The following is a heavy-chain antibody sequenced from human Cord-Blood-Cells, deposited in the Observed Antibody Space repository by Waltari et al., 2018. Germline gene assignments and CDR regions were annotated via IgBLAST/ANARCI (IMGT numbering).Heavy chain of an antibody. CDR3: ARDKGSTVTTRYNWFDP. J-gene: IGHJ5*02. CDR1: GGTCSSYA. CDR2: IIPIFGTA. D-gene: IGHD4-17*01. V-gene: IGHV1-69*01. Sequence: QVQLVQSGAEVKKPGSSVKVSCKASGGTCSSYAISWVRQAPGQGLEWMGGIIPIFGTANYAQKFQGRVTITADESTSTAYMELSSLRSEDTAVYYCARDKGSTVTTRYNWFDPWGQGTLVTVSS.